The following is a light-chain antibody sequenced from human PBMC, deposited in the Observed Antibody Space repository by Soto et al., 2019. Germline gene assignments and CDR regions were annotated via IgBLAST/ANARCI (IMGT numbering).Light chain of an antibody. CDR1: SGHRTYA. CDR3: QTWGTGLLV. V-gene: IGLV4-69*01. Sequence: QPVLTQSPSASASLGASVKLTCTLSSGHRTYAIAWHQQQPEKGPRYLMNLNSDGRHTKGDGIPDRFSGSSSGTERYLTISSLQSEDEADYYSQTWGTGLLVFGGGTKLTVL. CDR2: LNSDGRH. J-gene: IGLJ2*01.